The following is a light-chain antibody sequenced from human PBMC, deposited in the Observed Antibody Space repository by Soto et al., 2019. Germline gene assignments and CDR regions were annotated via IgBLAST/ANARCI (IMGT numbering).Light chain of an antibody. CDR3: TSWTTSTTMI. Sequence: QSVLTRPASVSGSPGQSLTMSCTGTRTDIGAYNFVSWYQQHPGEVPKLILYDVNVRPSGVSNRFSGSKSGNTASLTISGLQAEDEADYYCTSWTTSTTMIFGGGTKVTVL. CDR1: RTDIGAYNF. CDR2: DVN. J-gene: IGLJ2*01. V-gene: IGLV2-14*03.